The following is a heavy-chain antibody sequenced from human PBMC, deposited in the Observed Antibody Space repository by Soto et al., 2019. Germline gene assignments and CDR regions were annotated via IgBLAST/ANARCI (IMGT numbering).Heavy chain of an antibody. CDR2: ISSSSSYI. CDR1: GFTFSSYN. CDR3: ARVHYYDSNAYYL. Sequence: EVQLVESGGGLVKPGGSLRLSCAASGFTFSSYNMNWVRQAPGKGLEWVSSISSSSSYIYYADSVKGRFTISRDNAKNSLYLQMSSLRAEDTAVYYCARVHYYDSNAYYLWGQGTLVTVSS. V-gene: IGHV3-21*01. J-gene: IGHJ4*02. D-gene: IGHD3-22*01.